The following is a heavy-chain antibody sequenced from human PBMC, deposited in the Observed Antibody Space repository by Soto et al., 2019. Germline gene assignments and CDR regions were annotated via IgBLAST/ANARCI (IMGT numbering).Heavy chain of an antibody. V-gene: IGHV3-33*01. CDR2: IWYDGSNK. CDR3: ARDRDTESAYYYMDV. CDR1: GFTFSSYG. J-gene: IGHJ6*03. Sequence: GGSLRLSCAASGFTFSSYGMHWVRQAPGKGLEWVAVIWYDGSNKYYADSVKGRFTISRDNSKNTLYLQMNSLRAEDTAVYYCARDRDTESAYYYMDVWGKGTTVTVSS. D-gene: IGHD5-18*01.